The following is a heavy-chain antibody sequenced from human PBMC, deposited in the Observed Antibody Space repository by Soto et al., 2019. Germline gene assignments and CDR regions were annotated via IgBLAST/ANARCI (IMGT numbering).Heavy chain of an antibody. V-gene: IGHV3-30*18. CDR3: AKGVQGAAGTAQH. D-gene: IGHD6-13*01. J-gene: IGHJ1*01. CDR2: ISYDGSNK. CDR1: GFTFSSYG. Sequence: QVQLVESWGGVVQPGRSLRLSCAASGFTFSSYGMHWVRQAPGKGLEWVAVISYDGSNKYYADSVKGRFTISRDNSKNTLYLQMNSLRAEDTAVYYCAKGVQGAAGTAQHWGQGTLVTVSS.